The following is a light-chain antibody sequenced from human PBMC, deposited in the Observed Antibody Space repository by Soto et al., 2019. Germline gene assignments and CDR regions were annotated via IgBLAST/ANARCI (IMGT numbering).Light chain of an antibody. J-gene: IGLJ1*01. CDR1: SSDVGSYNL. CDR3: CSYAGSSTFYV. CDR2: EVN. V-gene: IGLV2-23*02. Sequence: QSALTQPASVSRSPGQSITISCTGTSSDVGSYNLVSWYQQHPGKAPQLMLYEVNERPSGVSNRFSGSKSGNTASLTISGLQAEDEADYYCCSYAGSSTFYVFGTGTKLTVL.